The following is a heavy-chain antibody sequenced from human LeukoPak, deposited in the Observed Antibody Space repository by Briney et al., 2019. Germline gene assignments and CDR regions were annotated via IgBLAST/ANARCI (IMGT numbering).Heavy chain of an antibody. CDR1: GGTFSSYA. J-gene: IGHJ4*02. V-gene: IGHV1-3*03. D-gene: IGHD1-26*01. CDR3: ARELVGALGY. Sequence: ASVKVSCKASGGTFSSYAISWVRQAPGQRLEWMGWINAGNGNTKYSQEFQGRVTITRDTSASTAYMELSSLRSEDMAVYYCARELVGALGYWGQGTLVTVSS. CDR2: INAGNGNT.